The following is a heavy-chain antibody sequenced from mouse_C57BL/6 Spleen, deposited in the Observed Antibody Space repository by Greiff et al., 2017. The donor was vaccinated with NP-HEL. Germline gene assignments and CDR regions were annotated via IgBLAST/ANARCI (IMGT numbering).Heavy chain of an antibody. V-gene: IGHV5-17*01. CDR2: ISSGSSTI. CDR3: ARSFYDYDVRFAY. CDR1: GFTFSDYG. J-gene: IGHJ3*01. Sequence: VQLKESGGGLVKPGGSLKLSCAASGFTFSDYGMHWVRQAPEKGLEWVAYISSGSSTIYYADTVKGRFTISRDNAKNTLFLQMTSLRSEDTAMYYCARSFYDYDVRFAYWGQGTLVTVSA. D-gene: IGHD2-4*01.